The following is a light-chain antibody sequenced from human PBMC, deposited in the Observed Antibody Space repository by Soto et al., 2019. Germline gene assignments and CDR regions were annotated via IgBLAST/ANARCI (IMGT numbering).Light chain of an antibody. CDR1: QSVSGSC. CDR2: GAS. CDR3: QQCGSSPAWT. Sequence: EIVLTQSPGTLSLSPGERATLSCRASQSVSGSCLAWYQQKPGQAPRLLIRGASSRATGIPDRFSGSGSGTDFTLTISRLEPEDFAVYYCQQCGSSPAWTFGQGTKVDIK. J-gene: IGKJ1*01. V-gene: IGKV3-20*01.